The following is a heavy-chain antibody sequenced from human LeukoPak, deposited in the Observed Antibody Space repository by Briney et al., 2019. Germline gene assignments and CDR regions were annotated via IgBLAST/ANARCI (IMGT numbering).Heavy chain of an antibody. J-gene: IGHJ4*02. V-gene: IGHV4-39*07. CDR1: GGSISSSTYF. CDR2: IYYSGGT. Sequence: PSETLSLTCTVSGGSISSSTYFWGWIRQPPGKGLEWIGIIYYSGGTYYIPSLKSRVTISVDTSKNQFSLKLSSVTAADTAVYYCARAGRGSGWPDYWGQGTLVTVSS. D-gene: IGHD6-19*01. CDR3: ARAGRGSGWPDY.